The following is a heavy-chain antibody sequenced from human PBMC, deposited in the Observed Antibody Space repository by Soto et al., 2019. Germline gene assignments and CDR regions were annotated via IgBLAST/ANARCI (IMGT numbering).Heavy chain of an antibody. V-gene: IGHV3-30-3*01. J-gene: IGHJ4*02. D-gene: IGHD7-27*01. Sequence: GSLRLSCAASGFSFSISPMHWVRQAPGKGPEWVALISYDGTNKFYADSVKGRFTISRDNSKSTLYLQVDSLGPEDAAVYYCARDPKTSGGQHWAFNYFDSWGQGTLVTVSS. CDR3: ARDPKTSGGQHWAFNYFDS. CDR2: ISYDGTNK. CDR1: GFSFSISP.